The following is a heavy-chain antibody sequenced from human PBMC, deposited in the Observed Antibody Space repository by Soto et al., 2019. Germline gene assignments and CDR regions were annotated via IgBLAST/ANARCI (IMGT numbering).Heavy chain of an antibody. CDR2: ISYDGSNK. CDR1: GFTFSSYA. CDR3: ARGGSGWYGVPEGPFDY. D-gene: IGHD6-19*01. V-gene: IGHV3-30-3*01. J-gene: IGHJ4*02. Sequence: QVQLVESGGGVVQPGRSLRLSCAASGFTFSSYAMHWVRQAPGKGLEWVAVISYDGSNKYYADSVKGRFTISRDNSKNTLYLQMNSLRAEDTAVYYCARGGSGWYGVPEGPFDYWGQGTLVPVSS.